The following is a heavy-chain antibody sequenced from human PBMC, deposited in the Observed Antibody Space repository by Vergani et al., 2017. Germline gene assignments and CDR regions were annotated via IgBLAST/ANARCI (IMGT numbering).Heavy chain of an antibody. CDR2: ISGSGGST. Sequence: VQLQQWGAGLLKPSETLSLTCAVYGGSFSGYYWSWIRQPPGKGLEWVSAISGSGGSTYYADSVKGRFTISRDNSKNTLYLQMNSLRAEDTAVYYCAKDRADYYDSSGYDYWGQGTLVTVSS. D-gene: IGHD3-22*01. V-gene: IGHV3-23*01. CDR3: AKDRADYYDSSGYDY. J-gene: IGHJ4*02. CDR1: GGSFSGYY.